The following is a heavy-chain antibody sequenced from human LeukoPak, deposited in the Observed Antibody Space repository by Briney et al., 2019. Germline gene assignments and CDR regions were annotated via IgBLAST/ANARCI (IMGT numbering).Heavy chain of an antibody. D-gene: IGHD6-6*01. CDR2: ISGSGGST. CDR1: GFTFSSYA. J-gene: IGHJ6*02. Sequence: GGSLRLSCAASGFTFSSYAMSWVRQAPGKGLEWVSAISGSGGSTYYADSVKGRFTISRDNSKNRLYLQMNSLRAEDTAVYYCAKDRYSSSRNYYGMDLWGQGTTVTVSS. V-gene: IGHV3-23*01. CDR3: AKDRYSSSRNYYGMDL.